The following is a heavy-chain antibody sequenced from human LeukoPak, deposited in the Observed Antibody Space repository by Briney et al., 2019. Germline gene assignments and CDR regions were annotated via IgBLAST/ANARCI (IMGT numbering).Heavy chain of an antibody. Sequence: GASVKVSCKASGYTFTSYYMHWVRQAPGQGLEWMGIINPSGGSTSYAQKLQGRVTMTRDTSTSTVYMELSSLRSEDTAVYYCARSAAGINYFDYWGQGTLVTVSS. CDR2: INPSGGST. CDR1: GYTFTSYY. V-gene: IGHV1-46*01. D-gene: IGHD6-13*01. J-gene: IGHJ4*02. CDR3: ARSAAGINYFDY.